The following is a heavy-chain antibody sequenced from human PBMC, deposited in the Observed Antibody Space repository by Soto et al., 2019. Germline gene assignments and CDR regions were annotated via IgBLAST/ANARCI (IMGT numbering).Heavy chain of an antibody. J-gene: IGHJ5*02. D-gene: IGHD6-19*01. CDR3: ARDSSGRFDL. V-gene: IGHV4-61*01. CDR1: GGSVTSGSYY. CDR2: LYYKRTT. Sequence: QVQLQESGPGLLKPSETLSLTCTVSGGSVTSGSYYWSWIRPPPGTGLEWIGYLYYKRTTNYNASLKTRVTISVDTSKNQFVLKMTYVSAADTAVYYCARDSSGRFDLWGQGTLVTVSS.